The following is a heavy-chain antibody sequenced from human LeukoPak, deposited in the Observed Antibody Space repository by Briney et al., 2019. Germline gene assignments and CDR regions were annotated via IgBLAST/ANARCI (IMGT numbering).Heavy chain of an antibody. Sequence: GGSERLLCAASGFTFSSYAMSWVRQAPGKGLEWVSAISGSGGSTYYADSVKGRFTISRDNSKNTLYLQMNSLRAEDTAVYYCAKGSGYSYGYDYYYYMNVWEKGCTATVSS. V-gene: IGHV3-23*01. CDR2: ISGSGGST. D-gene: IGHD5-18*01. CDR3: AKGSGYSYGYDYYYYMNV. CDR1: GFTFSSYA. J-gene: IGHJ6*03.